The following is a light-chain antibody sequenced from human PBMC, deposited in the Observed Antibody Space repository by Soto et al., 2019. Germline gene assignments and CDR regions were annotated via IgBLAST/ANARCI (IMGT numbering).Light chain of an antibody. V-gene: IGLV1-44*01. CDR3: AAWDDSLNAVV. CDR1: TSNLGGNT. CDR2: TNN. Sequence: QSVLTQPPSVSGTPGQKVSISCSGTTSNLGGNTVNWYKQLPGTAPKLLIYTNNQRPSGVPDRFSGSKSGTSASLAISGLRSEDEADFYCAAWDDSLNAVVFGGGTKLTVL. J-gene: IGLJ2*01.